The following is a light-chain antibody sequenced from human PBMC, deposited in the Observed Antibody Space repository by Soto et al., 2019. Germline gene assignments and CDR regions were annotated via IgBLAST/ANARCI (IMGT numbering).Light chain of an antibody. V-gene: IGLV1-44*01. CDR2: DDI. Sequence: QTVVTQAPSASGTPGQRFTISCSGSISNIGTKSVNWYQQLPGKAPILLIYDDIERPSGVPERFSGSKSGTSASLAISGLQSEDEADYYCAAWDDSLNGNWVFGGGTKVTVL. J-gene: IGLJ3*02. CDR1: ISNIGTKS. CDR3: AAWDDSLNGNWV.